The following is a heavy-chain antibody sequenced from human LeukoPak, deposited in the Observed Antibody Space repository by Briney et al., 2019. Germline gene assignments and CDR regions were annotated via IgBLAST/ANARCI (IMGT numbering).Heavy chain of an antibody. CDR2: ISYDGSNK. CDR1: GFTFSSYG. V-gene: IGHV3-30*18. D-gene: IGHD3-9*01. J-gene: IGHJ4*02. Sequence: GGSLRLSCAASGFTFSSYGMHWARQAPGKGLGWVAVISYDGSNKYYADSVKGRFTISRDNSKNTLYLQMNSLRAEDTAVYYCAKHRVPYDFLTAYLDHWGQGTLVTVSS. CDR3: AKHRVPYDFLTAYLDH.